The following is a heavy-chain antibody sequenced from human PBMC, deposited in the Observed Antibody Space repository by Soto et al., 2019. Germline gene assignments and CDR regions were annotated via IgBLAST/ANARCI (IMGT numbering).Heavy chain of an antibody. CDR3: ARHEGDGDYVPTDFDY. D-gene: IGHD4-17*01. Sequence: SETLSLTCTVSGGSISSSSYYWGWIRQPPGKGLEWIGSIYYSGSTYYNPSLKSRVTISVDTSKNQFSLKLSSVTAADTAVYYCARHEGDGDYVPTDFDYWGQGTLVTVSS. CDR1: GGSISSSSYY. J-gene: IGHJ4*02. CDR2: IYYSGST. V-gene: IGHV4-39*01.